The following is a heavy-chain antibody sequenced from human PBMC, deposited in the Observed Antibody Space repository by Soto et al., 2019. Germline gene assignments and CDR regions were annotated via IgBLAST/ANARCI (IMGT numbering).Heavy chain of an antibody. J-gene: IGHJ5*02. CDR3: AKTAAMVSIDVYPSWFET. CDR1: IALQSSA. CDR2: ISASGATT. V-gene: IGHV3-23*01. D-gene: IGHD5-18*01. Sequence: LRLSCAANIALQSSAMSWVRQAPGRGLEWLATISASGATTLYADSLKGRFTISRDLSTSTVFLEMDSLRIEDTATYYCAKTAAMVSIDVYPSWFETWGQGTVVTVSS.